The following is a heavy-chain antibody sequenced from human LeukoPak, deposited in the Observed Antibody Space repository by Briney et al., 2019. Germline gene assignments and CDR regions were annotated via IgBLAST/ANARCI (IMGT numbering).Heavy chain of an antibody. Sequence: TSETLSLTCTVSGGSISSYYWSWIRQPPGKGLEWIGYIYYSGSTNYNPSLKSRVTISVDTSKNQFSLKLSSVTAADTAVYYCARSGVVVAATPFDCWGQGTLVTVSS. D-gene: IGHD2-15*01. CDR1: GGSISSYY. CDR2: IYYSGST. J-gene: IGHJ4*02. V-gene: IGHV4-59*08. CDR3: ARSGVVVAATPFDC.